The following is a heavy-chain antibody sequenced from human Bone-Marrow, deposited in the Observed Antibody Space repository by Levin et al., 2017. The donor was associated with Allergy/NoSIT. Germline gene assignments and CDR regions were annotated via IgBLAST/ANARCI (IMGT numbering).Heavy chain of an antibody. CDR3: AKDDRGDYYYYGMDV. J-gene: IGHJ6*02. CDR2: ISGSGGST. D-gene: IGHD4-17*01. Sequence: AGGSLRLSCAASGFTFSSYAMSWVRQAPGKGLEWVSAISGSGGSTYYADSVKGRFTISRDNSKNTLYLQMNSLRAEDTAVYYCAKDDRGDYYYYGMDVWGQGTTVTVSS. CDR1: GFTFSSYA. V-gene: IGHV3-23*01.